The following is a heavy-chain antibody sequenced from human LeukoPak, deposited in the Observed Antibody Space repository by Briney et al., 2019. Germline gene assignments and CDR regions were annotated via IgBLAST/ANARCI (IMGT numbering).Heavy chain of an antibody. J-gene: IGHJ6*02. CDR1: GYTFSSYD. Sequence: ASVKVSCKASGYTFSSYDINWVRQATGQGLEWMGWMSPNSGNTGYAQKFQGRVTMTRNTSISTAYMELSSLRSDDTAVYYCASSYGYFDWLLPAAYYYYYGMDVWGQGTTVTVSS. CDR2: MSPNSGNT. D-gene: IGHD3-9*01. CDR3: ASSYGYFDWLLPAAYYYYYGMDV. V-gene: IGHV1-8*01.